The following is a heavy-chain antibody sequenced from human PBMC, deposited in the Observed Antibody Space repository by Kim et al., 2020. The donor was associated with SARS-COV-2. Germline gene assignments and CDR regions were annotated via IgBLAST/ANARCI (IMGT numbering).Heavy chain of an antibody. CDR3: ASTFWSGYTSWFDP. J-gene: IGHJ5*02. Sequence: ASVKVSCKASGYTFTSYAMNWVRQAPGQGLEWMGWINTNTGNPTYAQGFTGRFVFSLDTSVSTAYLQISSLKAEDTAVYYCASTFWSGYTSWFDPWGLGTLVTVS. V-gene: IGHV7-4-1*02. CDR2: INTNTGNP. CDR1: GYTFTSYA. D-gene: IGHD3-3*01.